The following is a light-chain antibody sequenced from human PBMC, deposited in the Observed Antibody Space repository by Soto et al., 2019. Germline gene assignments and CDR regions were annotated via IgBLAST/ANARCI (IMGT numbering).Light chain of an antibody. J-gene: IGLJ1*01. Sequence: QSVLTQPPSASGAPGQSVTISCTGTSSDVGGYNYVSWYQQHPGNAPKLMIYEVNKRPSGVPDRFSASKSGNTASLTVSGLQAEDEADYYCRSHTRYSTRVFGTGTKVTVL. CDR2: EVN. CDR1: SSDVGGYNY. V-gene: IGLV2-8*01. CDR3: RSHTRYSTRV.